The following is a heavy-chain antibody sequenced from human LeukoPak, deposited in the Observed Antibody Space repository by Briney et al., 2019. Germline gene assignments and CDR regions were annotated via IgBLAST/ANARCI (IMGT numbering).Heavy chain of an antibody. CDR1: GYTFTSYG. CDR3: ARIPSTTGTTFGYYYGMDV. Sequence: ASVKVSCKASGYTFTSYGISWVRQAPGQGLEWMGWISGYNGNTNYAQKLQGRVTMTTDTSTSTAYMELRSLRSDDTAVYYCARIPSTTGTTFGYYYGMDVWGQGTTVTVSS. D-gene: IGHD1-1*01. J-gene: IGHJ6*02. V-gene: IGHV1-18*01. CDR2: ISGYNGNT.